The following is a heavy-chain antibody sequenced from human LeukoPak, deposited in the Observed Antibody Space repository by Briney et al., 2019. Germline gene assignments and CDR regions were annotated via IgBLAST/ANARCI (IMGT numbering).Heavy chain of an antibody. CDR1: GFTFDDYA. CDR3: AKGRGGSGWYSN. CDR2: ISWNSGSI. V-gene: IGHV3-9*01. Sequence: GGSLRLSCAASGFTFDDYAMHWVRQAPGKGLEWVSGISWNSGSIGYADSVKGRFTISRDNAKNSLYLQMNSLRAEDTALYYCAKGRGGSGWYSNWGQGTLVTVSS. D-gene: IGHD6-19*01. J-gene: IGHJ4*02.